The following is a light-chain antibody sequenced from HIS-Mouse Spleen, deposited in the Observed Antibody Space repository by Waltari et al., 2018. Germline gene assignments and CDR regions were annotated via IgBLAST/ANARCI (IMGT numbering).Light chain of an antibody. CDR2: EGS. V-gene: IGLV2-23*01. CDR1: SSDVGSYNL. CDR3: CSYAGSSTFVV. J-gene: IGLJ2*01. Sequence: QSALTQPASVSGSPGQSITISCTGTSSDVGSYNLVSWYQQNPGKAPKLMIYEGSKRAPGVSKRFSGSKSGNTASLTISGLQAEDEADYYCCSYAGSSTFVVFGGGTKLTVL.